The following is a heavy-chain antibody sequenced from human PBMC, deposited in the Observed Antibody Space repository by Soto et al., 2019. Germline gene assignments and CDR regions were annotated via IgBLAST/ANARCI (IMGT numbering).Heavy chain of an antibody. CDR2: ISYDGSNK. D-gene: IGHD3-10*01. V-gene: IGHV3-30*18. CDR1: GFTFSSYG. Sequence: SLRLSCAASGFTFSSYGMHWVRQAPGKGLEWVAVISYDGSNKYYADSVKGRFTISRDNSKNTLYLQMNSLRAEDTAVYYCAKDRVDYGSGSYPEFDYWGQGTLVT. J-gene: IGHJ4*02. CDR3: AKDRVDYGSGSYPEFDY.